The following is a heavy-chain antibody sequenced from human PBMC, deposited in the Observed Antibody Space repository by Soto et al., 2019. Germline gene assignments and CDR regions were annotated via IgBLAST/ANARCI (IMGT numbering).Heavy chain of an antibody. CDR2: ISSSSSYI. D-gene: IGHD3-3*01. V-gene: IGHV3-21*01. CDR3: ATRYDVLSGYSPSYYYYMDV. J-gene: IGHJ6*03. CDR1: GFTFSSYS. Sequence: EVQLVESGGGLVKPGGSLRLSCAASGFTFSSYSMNWVRQAPGKGLEWVSSISSSSSYIYYADSVKGRFTISRDNDENYLHLQQNSLRGEDAAVYYCATRYDVLSGYSPSYYYYMDVWGKGTTVTVSS.